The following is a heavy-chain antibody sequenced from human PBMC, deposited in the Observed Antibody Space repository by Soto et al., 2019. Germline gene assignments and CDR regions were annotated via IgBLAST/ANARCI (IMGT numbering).Heavy chain of an antibody. CDR2: IYYSGST. Sequence: QLQLQESGPGLVKPSETLSLTCTVSGGSISSSSYYWGWIRQPPGKGLEWIGSIYYSGSTYDNPSLKSRVTISVDTSKNQFSLKLSSVTAADTAVYYCARQGAAAGTMGFDYWGQGTLVTVSS. D-gene: IGHD6-13*01. CDR1: GGSISSSSYY. CDR3: ARQGAAAGTMGFDY. J-gene: IGHJ4*02. V-gene: IGHV4-39*01.